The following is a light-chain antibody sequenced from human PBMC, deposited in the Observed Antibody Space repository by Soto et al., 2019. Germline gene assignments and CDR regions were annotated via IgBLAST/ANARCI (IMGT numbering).Light chain of an antibody. CDR1: QSISSW. J-gene: IGKJ1*01. Sequence: DIQMTQSPSTLSASIGDRVTITCRASQSISSWLAWYQQKPGKAPKLLIYDASSFESGVPSRFSGSGSGTEFTLTISSLQPDDFATYYCKQYNSYPWTFGQGTKVDIK. CDR2: DAS. CDR3: KQYNSYPWT. V-gene: IGKV1-5*01.